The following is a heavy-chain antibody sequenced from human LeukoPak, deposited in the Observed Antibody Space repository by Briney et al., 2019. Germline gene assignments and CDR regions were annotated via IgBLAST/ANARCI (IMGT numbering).Heavy chain of an antibody. CDR3: ASYGSGYWVDY. J-gene: IGHJ4*02. Sequence: PGGSLRLSCAASGFTFDDYGMSWVRQAPGKGLEWVSGTNWNGDSTGYADSVKGRFTISRDNAKNSLYLQMNSLRAEDTALYYCASYGSGYWVDYWGQGTLVTVSS. CDR1: GFTFDDYG. CDR2: TNWNGDST. D-gene: IGHD3-22*01. V-gene: IGHV3-20*04.